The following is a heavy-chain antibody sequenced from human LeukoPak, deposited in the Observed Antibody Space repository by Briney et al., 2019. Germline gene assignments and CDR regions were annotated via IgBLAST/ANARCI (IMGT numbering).Heavy chain of an antibody. CDR1: GFTFSSYW. D-gene: IGHD6-19*01. Sequence: PGGSLRLSCAASGFTFSSYWMHWVRQAPGKGLVWVSRINSDGSSTSYADSVKGRFTISRDNAKNTLYLQMNSLKAEDTAVYYCARASGWVYFDYWGQGTLVTVSS. J-gene: IGHJ4*02. CDR3: ARASGWVYFDY. CDR2: INSDGSST. V-gene: IGHV3-74*01.